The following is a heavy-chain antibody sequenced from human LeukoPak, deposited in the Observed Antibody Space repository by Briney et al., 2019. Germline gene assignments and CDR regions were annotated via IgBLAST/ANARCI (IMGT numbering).Heavy chain of an antibody. D-gene: IGHD1-26*01. CDR2: IYHSGST. J-gene: IGHJ4*02. Sequence: SETLSLTCTVSGGSISSYYWTWIRQPPEKGLEWIGYIYHSGSTNYNPSLKSRVTMSLDTSKNQFSLKLNSMTAADTAVYYCATLWDYYFDYWGQGNLVTVSS. CDR1: GGSISSYY. V-gene: IGHV4-59*08. CDR3: ATLWDYYFDY.